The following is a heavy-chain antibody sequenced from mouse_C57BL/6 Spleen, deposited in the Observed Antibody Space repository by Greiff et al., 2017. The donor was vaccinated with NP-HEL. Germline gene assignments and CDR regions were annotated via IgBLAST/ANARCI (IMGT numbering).Heavy chain of an antibody. CDR2: IDPETGGT. J-gene: IGHJ2*01. D-gene: IGHD5-1-1*01. V-gene: IGHV1-15*01. CDR1: GYTFTDYE. CDR3: TRERNIPFDY. Sequence: VQLQESGAELVRPGASVTLSCKASGYTFTDYEMHWVKQTPVHGLEWIGAIDPETGGTAYNQKFKGKAILTADKSSSTAYMELRSLTSEDSAVYYCTRERNIPFDYWGQGTTLTVSS.